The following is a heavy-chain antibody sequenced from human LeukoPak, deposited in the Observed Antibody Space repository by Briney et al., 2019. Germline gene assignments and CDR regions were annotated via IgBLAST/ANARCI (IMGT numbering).Heavy chain of an antibody. Sequence: GGSLRLSCAASGFTFSSYSMNWVRQDPGKGLEWVSSISSSSSYIYYADSVKGRFTISRDNAKNSLYLQMNSLRAEDTAVYYCARANPGSGDAFDIWGQGTMVTVSS. D-gene: IGHD2-15*01. CDR3: ARANPGSGDAFDI. CDR1: GFTFSSYS. V-gene: IGHV3-21*01. J-gene: IGHJ3*02. CDR2: ISSSSSYI.